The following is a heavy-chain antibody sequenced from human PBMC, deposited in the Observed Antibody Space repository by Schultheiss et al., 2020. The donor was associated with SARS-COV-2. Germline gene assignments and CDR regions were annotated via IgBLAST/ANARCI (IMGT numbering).Heavy chain of an antibody. CDR2: ISGSGGST. V-gene: IGHV3-21*01. CDR3: ARQWNVDDAFDI. J-gene: IGHJ3*02. Sequence: GGSLRLSCAASGFTFSSYDMHWVRQATGKGLEWVSAISGSGGSTYYADSVKGRFTISRDNAKNSLYLQMNSLRAEDTAVYYCARQWNVDDAFDIWGQGTMVTVSS. D-gene: IGHD1-1*01. CDR1: GFTFSSYD.